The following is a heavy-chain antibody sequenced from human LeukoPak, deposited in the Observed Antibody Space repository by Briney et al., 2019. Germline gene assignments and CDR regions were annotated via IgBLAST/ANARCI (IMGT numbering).Heavy chain of an antibody. CDR3: AKPYPEWEPTRTGSYFDY. CDR2: MSYDGSNK. V-gene: IGHV3-30*18. J-gene: IGHJ4*02. Sequence: GGSLRLSCAASGFTFSSYGMHWVRQAPGKGLEWVAVMSYDGSNKYYADSVKGRFTISRDNSKNTLYLQMNSLRAEDTAVYYCAKPYPEWEPTRTGSYFDYWGQGALVTVSS. D-gene: IGHD1-26*01. CDR1: GFTFSSYG.